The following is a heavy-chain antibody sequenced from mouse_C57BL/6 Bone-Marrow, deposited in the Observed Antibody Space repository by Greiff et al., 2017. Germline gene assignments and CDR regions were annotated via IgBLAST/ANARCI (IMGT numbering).Heavy chain of an antibody. J-gene: IGHJ4*01. Sequence: VQLQQSGAELARPGASVKLSCKASGYTFTSYGISWVKQRTGQGLEWIGEIYPRSGNTYYNEKFKGKATLTADKSSSTAYMELRSLTSEDSAVYFCARYEAYYYGSSYGAMDYWGQGTSVTVSS. CDR1: GYTFTSYG. CDR3: ARYEAYYYGSSYGAMDY. CDR2: IYPRSGNT. D-gene: IGHD1-1*01. V-gene: IGHV1-81*01.